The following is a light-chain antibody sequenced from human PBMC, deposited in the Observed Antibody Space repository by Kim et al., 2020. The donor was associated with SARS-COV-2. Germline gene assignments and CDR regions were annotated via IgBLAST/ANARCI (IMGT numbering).Light chain of an antibody. CDR2: GGS. J-gene: IGKJ2*01. CDR1: QSVSSN. V-gene: IGKV3-15*01. CDR3: QQYNNWPYT. Sequence: SVSPAEIATLSCRASQSVSSNLAWYQQKPGQAPRLLIYGGSTRATGIPARFSGSGSGTEFTLTISSLQSEDFAVYYCQQYNNWPYTFGQGTKLEI.